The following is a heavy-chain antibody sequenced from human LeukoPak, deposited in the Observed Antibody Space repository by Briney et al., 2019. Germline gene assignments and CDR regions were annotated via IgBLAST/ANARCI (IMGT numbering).Heavy chain of an antibody. CDR3: ARGPLNEEIDY. CDR1: GGFISSYY. V-gene: IGHV4-59*01. Sequence: SETLSLTCTVSGGFISSYYWSWIRQPPGKGLEWIGYIYYSERTNYNPSLKSRVSISLDTSKNQFSLNLSSVTAEDTAVYYCARGPLNEEIDYWGQGTLVTVSS. D-gene: IGHD1-1*01. CDR2: IYYSERT. J-gene: IGHJ4*02.